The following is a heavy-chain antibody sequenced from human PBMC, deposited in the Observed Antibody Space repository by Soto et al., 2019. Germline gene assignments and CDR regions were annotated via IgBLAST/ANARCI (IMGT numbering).Heavy chain of an antibody. CDR2: ISSTATTI. D-gene: IGHD3-3*01. Sequence: GGSLRLSCEASGFTFSDYYMNWIRQAPGKGLEWISYISSTATTIYYADSVKGRFTISRDNFKSSLYLQMSSLRAEDTAVYYCAKGKISTTTYTSFDSWGQGTLVTVCS. J-gene: IGHJ5*01. V-gene: IGHV3-11*01. CDR1: GFTFSDYY. CDR3: AKGKISTTTYTSFDS.